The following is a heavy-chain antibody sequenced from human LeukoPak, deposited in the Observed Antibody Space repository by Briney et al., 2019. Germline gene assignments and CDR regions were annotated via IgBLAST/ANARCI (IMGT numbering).Heavy chain of an antibody. V-gene: IGHV3-23*01. CDR2: ISGSGGST. Sequence: GGSLRLSCAASGFTFSSYAMSWVRQAPGKGLEWVSAISGSGGSTYYADSVKGRFTISRDNSKNTLYLQMNSLRVEDTAVYYCAKEGYSSTWNANFDYWGQGTLVIVSS. J-gene: IGHJ4*02. D-gene: IGHD6-13*01. CDR1: GFTFSSYA. CDR3: AKEGYSSTWNANFDY.